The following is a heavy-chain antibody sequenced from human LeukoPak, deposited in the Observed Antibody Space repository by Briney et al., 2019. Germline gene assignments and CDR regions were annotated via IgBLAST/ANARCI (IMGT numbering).Heavy chain of an antibody. V-gene: IGHV3-15*01. Sequence: GGSLRLSCAASGFTFSEAWMNWVRQAPGKGLEWVGRIKSKTDGRTTDYAAPVKGRFTISRDDSKNTLYLQMNSLKTEDTAVYYCTTDVWGFTRSDYWGQGTLVTVSS. D-gene: IGHD7-27*01. CDR3: TTDVWGFTRSDY. CDR1: GFTFSEAW. CDR2: IKSKTDGRTT. J-gene: IGHJ4*02.